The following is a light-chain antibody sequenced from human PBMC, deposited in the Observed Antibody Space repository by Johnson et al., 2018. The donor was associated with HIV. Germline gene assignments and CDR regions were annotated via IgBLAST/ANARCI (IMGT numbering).Light chain of an antibody. Sequence: QSVLTQPPSVSAAPGQKVTISCSGSSSNIGNNYVSWYQQLPGTAPKLLIYDSNKRPSGIPDRFTDSKSGTSATIGITGLQPGDEADYYCGTWDSSLSADVFGTGTKVTVL. V-gene: IGLV1-51*01. J-gene: IGLJ1*01. CDR3: GTWDSSLSADV. CDR1: SSNIGNNY. CDR2: DSN.